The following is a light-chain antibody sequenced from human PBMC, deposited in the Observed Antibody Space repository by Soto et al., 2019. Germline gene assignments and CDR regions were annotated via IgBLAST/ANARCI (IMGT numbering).Light chain of an antibody. CDR3: QQRSSWPYT. CDR1: QSIGNY. Sequence: EVVLTQSPATLSLSPGEGATLSCRASQSIGNYLAWYQQKPGQAPRLLIYATSNRATGIPARFSGRGSGTDFTLTISRLEPEDFAVYYCQQRSSWPYTFGHGTKVDIK. J-gene: IGKJ3*01. V-gene: IGKV3-11*01. CDR2: ATS.